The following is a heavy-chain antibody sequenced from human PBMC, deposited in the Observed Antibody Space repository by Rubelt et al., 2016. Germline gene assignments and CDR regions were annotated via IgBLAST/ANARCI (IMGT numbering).Heavy chain of an antibody. D-gene: IGHD4-17*01. CDR1: GYTFTSYA. CDR3: ARGDATVPRSYWYFDL. Sequence: QVQLVQSGAEVKKPGASVKVSCKASGYTFTSYAMHWVRQAPGQRLEWMGGIIPIFGTANYAQKFQGRVTITADESTSTAYMELSSLRSEDTAVYYCARGDATVPRSYWYFDLWGRGTLVTVSS. CDR2: IIPIFGTA. J-gene: IGHJ2*01. V-gene: IGHV1-69*01.